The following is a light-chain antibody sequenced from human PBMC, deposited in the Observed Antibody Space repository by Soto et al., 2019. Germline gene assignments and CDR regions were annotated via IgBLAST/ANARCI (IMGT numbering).Light chain of an antibody. V-gene: IGKV1-5*01. J-gene: IGKJ2*01. CDR2: DAS. CDR1: QSISTW. CDR3: QQYNSYTT. Sequence: DIQMTQSPSTLSASVGDRVTITCRASQSISTWLAWYQQKPGKAPKLLIYDASSLQSGVPSRFSGHGSGTDFTLTISSLQPDDFATYYCQQYNSYTTFGQGIKLEIK.